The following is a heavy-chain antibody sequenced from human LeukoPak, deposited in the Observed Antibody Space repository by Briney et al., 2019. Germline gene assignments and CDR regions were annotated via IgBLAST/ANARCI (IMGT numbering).Heavy chain of an antibody. Sequence: ASVKVSCKASGYTFTGYYMHWVRQAPGQGLEWMGWINPNSGGTNYAQKFQGRVTMTRDTSISTAYMELSRLRSDNTAVYHCARGVGATTDVDYWGQGTLVTVSS. CDR3: ARGVGATTDVDY. CDR1: GYTFTGYY. D-gene: IGHD1-26*01. CDR2: INPNSGGT. J-gene: IGHJ4*02. V-gene: IGHV1-2*02.